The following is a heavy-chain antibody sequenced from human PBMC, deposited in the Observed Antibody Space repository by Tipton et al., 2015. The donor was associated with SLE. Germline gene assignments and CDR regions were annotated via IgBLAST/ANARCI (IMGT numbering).Heavy chain of an antibody. CDR3: ARDASVDIDAFDI. CDR1: GGSISSSSYY. V-gene: IGHV4-61*05. D-gene: IGHD5-12*01. J-gene: IGHJ3*02. CDR2: IYYSGST. Sequence: TLSLTCTVSGGSISSSSYYWGWIRQPPGKGLEWIGYIYYSGSTNYNPSLKSRVTISVDTSKNQFSLKLSSVTAADTAVYYCARDASVDIDAFDIWGQGTMVTVSS.